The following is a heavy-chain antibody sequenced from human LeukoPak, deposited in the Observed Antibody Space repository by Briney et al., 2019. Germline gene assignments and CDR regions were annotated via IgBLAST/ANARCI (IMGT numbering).Heavy chain of an antibody. CDR2: INHSGST. J-gene: IGHJ5*02. CDR3: AREQLGFDP. D-gene: IGHD1-1*01. Sequence: SETLSLTCAVYGGSFSDYYWSWIRQPPGKGLEWIGEINHSGSTNYNPSLKSRVTISVGTSKNQFSLKLSSVTATDTALYYCAREQLGFDPWGQGTLVTVSS. CDR1: GGSFSDYY. V-gene: IGHV4-34*01.